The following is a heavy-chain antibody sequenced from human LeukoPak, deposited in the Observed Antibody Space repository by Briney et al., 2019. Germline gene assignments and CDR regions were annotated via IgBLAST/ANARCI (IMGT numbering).Heavy chain of an antibody. CDR3: ARVWTYDYIWGSYPMYYFDY. V-gene: IGHV3-7*01. D-gene: IGHD3-16*02. CDR2: IKQDGSEK. CDR1: GFTFSSYA. J-gene: IGHJ4*02. Sequence: PGGSLRLSCAASGFTFSSYAMSWVRQAPGKGLEWVANIKQDGSEKYYVDSVKGRFTISRDNAKNSLYLQMNSLRAEDTAVYYCARVWTYDYIWGSYPMYYFDYWGQGTLVTVSS.